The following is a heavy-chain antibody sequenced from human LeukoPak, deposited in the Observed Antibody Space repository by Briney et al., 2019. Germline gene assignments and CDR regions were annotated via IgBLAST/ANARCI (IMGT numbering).Heavy chain of an antibody. Sequence: PSETLSLTCAVYGGSFSGYYWSWIRQPPGKGLEWIGEINHSGSTNYNPSLKSRVTISVDTSKNQFSLKLSSVTAADTAVYYCARGKVFADYHIWGQGTLVTVSS. D-gene: IGHD3-9*01. CDR2: INHSGST. CDR3: ARGKVFADYHI. V-gene: IGHV4-34*01. CDR1: GGSFSGYY. J-gene: IGHJ1*01.